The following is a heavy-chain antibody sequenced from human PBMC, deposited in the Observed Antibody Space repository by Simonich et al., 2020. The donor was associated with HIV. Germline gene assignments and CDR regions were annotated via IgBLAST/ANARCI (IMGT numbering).Heavy chain of an antibody. CDR3: ARRDRELILYFDY. J-gene: IGHJ4*02. Sequence: QVQLQQWGAGLLKPSETLSLTCAVYGGSFSGYYWSWIRQPPGKGLEWIGEINHSGITNYKSSLNSRATISVDKSKNQFSLKLSSGTAADTAIYYCARRDRELILYFDYWGQGNLVTVSS. CDR1: GGSFSGYY. CDR2: INHSGIT. D-gene: IGHD3-3*01. V-gene: IGHV4-34*01.